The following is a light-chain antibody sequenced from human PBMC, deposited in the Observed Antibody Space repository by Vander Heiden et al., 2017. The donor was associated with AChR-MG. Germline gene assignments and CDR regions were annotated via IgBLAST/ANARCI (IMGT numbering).Light chain of an antibody. Sequence: SSVLTQPPSVSVAPGPTARITCGGDNIGSKSVHWYQQKPGQAPLLVVFDDNDRPSGIPERFSGSNSGNTATLTISRVEAGDEADYSCQVCDSSTDPSVFGGGTKLTVL. CDR3: QVCDSSTDPSV. CDR1: NIGSKS. V-gene: IGLV3-21*02. J-gene: IGLJ3*02. CDR2: DDN.